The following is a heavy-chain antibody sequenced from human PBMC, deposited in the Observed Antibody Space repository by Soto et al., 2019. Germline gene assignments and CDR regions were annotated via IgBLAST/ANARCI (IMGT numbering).Heavy chain of an antibody. J-gene: IGHJ5*02. D-gene: IGHD3-3*01. V-gene: IGHV4-34*01. CDR2: INHSGST. CDR1: GGSFSGYY. Sequence: PSETLSLTCAVYGGSFSGYYWSWIRQPPGKGLEWIGEINHSGSTNYNPSLKSRVTISVDTSKNQFSLKLSSVTAADTAVYYCASRRITIFGVVPVGFDPWGQGTLVTVSS. CDR3: ASRRITIFGVVPVGFDP.